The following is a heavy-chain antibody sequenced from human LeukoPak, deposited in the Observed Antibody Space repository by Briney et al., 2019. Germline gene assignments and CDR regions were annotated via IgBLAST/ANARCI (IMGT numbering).Heavy chain of an antibody. CDR3: ARDATPTQLWFRGSFDY. J-gene: IGHJ4*02. Sequence: GGSLRLSCAASGFTVSSNYMSWVRQAPGKGLEWVSVIYSGGSTYYADSVKGRFTISRDNSKNTLYLQMNSLRAEDTAMYYCARDATPTQLWFRGSFDYWGLGALVTVAS. CDR1: GFTVSSNY. V-gene: IGHV3-53*01. CDR2: IYSGGST. D-gene: IGHD5-18*01.